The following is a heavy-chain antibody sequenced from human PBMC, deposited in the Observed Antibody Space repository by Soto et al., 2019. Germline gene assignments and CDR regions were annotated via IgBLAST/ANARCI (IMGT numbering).Heavy chain of an antibody. Sequence: QVQLQQGGAGLWKPSETLSLTCAVYAGSLSVYYWSWIRQPQGKGLGWIGEINHSGSTNSNPSLKSRVTISVDTSKNQFSLKLSSVTAADTAVYYCARGRRYSYGPLNFDYWGQGTLVTVSS. J-gene: IGHJ4*02. D-gene: IGHD5-18*01. V-gene: IGHV4-34*01. CDR3: ARGRRYSYGPLNFDY. CDR1: AGSLSVYY. CDR2: INHSGST.